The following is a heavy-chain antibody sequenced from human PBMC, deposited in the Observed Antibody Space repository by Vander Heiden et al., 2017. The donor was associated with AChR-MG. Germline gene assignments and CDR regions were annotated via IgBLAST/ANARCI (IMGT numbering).Heavy chain of an antibody. J-gene: IGHJ4*02. CDR3: ARDSGSYFDY. D-gene: IGHD3-10*01. Sequence: QVQPVDAGGGLVTPGGSLSPSCAAAGFTFSDYYMSGIRQAPGKGLEWVSYISSSGSTIYYADSVKGRFTISRDNAKNSLYLQMNSLRAEDTAVYYCARDSGSYFDYWGQGTLVTVSS. CDR2: ISSSGSTI. V-gene: IGHV3-11*01. CDR1: GFTFSDYY.